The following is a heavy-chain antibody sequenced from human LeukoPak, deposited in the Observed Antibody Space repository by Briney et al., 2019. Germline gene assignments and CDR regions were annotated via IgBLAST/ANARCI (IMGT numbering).Heavy chain of an antibody. CDR3: AKDHYYGSGSYSRWVYFDY. D-gene: IGHD3-10*01. CDR1: GFSFDDYT. V-gene: IGHV3-43*01. J-gene: IGHJ4*02. CDR2: ISWDGGST. Sequence: GGSLRLSCAASGFSFDDYTIDWVRQGPGEGREWVSVISWDGGSTYYADSVKGRFTISRDNSKNSLYLQMNSLRTEDTALYFCAKDHYYGSGSYSRWVYFDYWGQGTLVTVSS.